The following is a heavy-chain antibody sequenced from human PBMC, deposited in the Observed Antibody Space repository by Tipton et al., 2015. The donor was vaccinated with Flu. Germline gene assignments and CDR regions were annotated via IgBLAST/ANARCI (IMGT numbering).Heavy chain of an antibody. CDR2: ISSSGST. CDR3: ARMRARDCPLSVCYLWYFDL. J-gene: IGHJ2*01. D-gene: IGHD2-8*01. CDR1: GYSISSGYY. V-gene: IGHV4-38-2*01. Sequence: TLSLTCAVSGYSISSGYYWGWIRQPLGKGLDYIGQISSSGSTNNNPSLKSRVTMSLDTSRNQVSLQLTSVTAADSAVYYCARMRARDCPLSVCYLWYFDLWGRGTPVTVSS.